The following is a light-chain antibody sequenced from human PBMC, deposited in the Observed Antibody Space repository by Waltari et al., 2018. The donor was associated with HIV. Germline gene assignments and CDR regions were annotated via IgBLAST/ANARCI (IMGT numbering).Light chain of an antibody. Sequence: VVTQEPSLTVSPGGTVTLTCTSSTGAVTSSSYASWFQQRPGQAPRPLIYSADKRHSLTPDHFSGSLLGAKAALTLFGAQPEDEADYFCLLYYGGRQPTWVFGGGTKLTV. CDR2: SAD. CDR1: TGAVTSSSY. V-gene: IGLV7-43*01. J-gene: IGLJ3*02. CDR3: LLYYGGRQPTWV.